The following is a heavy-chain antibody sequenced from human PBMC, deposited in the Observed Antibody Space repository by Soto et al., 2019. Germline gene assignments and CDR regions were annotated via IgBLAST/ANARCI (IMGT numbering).Heavy chain of an antibody. CDR3: ARHRPSDPVDY. CDR1: GGSISHYY. Sequence: SETLSLTCSVSGGSISHYYWGWLRQPPGKGLECIGYIFYTGSTNYSPSLKSRLSISVDTSKNQFSLKLSSVTAADTAVYYCARHRPSDPVDYWGQGTLVTVSP. V-gene: IGHV4-59*08. CDR2: IFYTGST. J-gene: IGHJ4*02.